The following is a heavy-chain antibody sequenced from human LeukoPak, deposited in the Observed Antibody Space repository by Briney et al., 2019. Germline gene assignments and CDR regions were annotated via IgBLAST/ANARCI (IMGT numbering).Heavy chain of an antibody. CDR1: GYTFTSYG. D-gene: IGHD3-9*01. V-gene: IGHV1-18*01. CDR2: ISAYNGNT. CDR3: ARGLKYYDFLTTYLDY. Sequence: ASVKVSCKASGYTFTSYGISWVRQAPGQGLEWMGWISAYNGNTNYAQKLQGRVTMTTDTSTSTAYMELRSLRSEDTAVYYCARGLKYYDFLTTYLDYWGLGTLVTVSS. J-gene: IGHJ4*02.